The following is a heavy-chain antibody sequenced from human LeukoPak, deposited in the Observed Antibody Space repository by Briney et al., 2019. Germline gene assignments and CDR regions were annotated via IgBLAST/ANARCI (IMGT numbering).Heavy chain of an antibody. J-gene: IGHJ5*02. CDR1: GFTFSSYS. CDR3: ARALGSGSYYDWFDP. CDR2: ISSSSSYI. D-gene: IGHD3-10*02. Sequence: GGSLRLSCAASGFTFSSYSMNWVRQAPGKGLEWVSSISSSSSYIYYADSVKGRFTISRDNAKNSLYLQMNSLRAEDTAVYYCARALGSGSYYDWFDPWGQGTLVTVSS. V-gene: IGHV3-21*01.